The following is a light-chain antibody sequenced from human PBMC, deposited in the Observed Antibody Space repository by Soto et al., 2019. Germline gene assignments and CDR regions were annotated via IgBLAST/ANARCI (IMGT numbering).Light chain of an antibody. V-gene: IGKV4-1*01. J-gene: IGKJ4*01. CDR2: WAS. Sequence: DIVMTQSPDSLAVSLGERATINCKSSQSLLYISNNKNYLTWYQHKPGQPPKLLIYWASTRESGVPDRFSGSGSGTDFSLTSSSLQAEDVAVYYCQQYYSIPPTFGGGTRVEIK. CDR1: QSLLYISNNKNY. CDR3: QQYYSIPPT.